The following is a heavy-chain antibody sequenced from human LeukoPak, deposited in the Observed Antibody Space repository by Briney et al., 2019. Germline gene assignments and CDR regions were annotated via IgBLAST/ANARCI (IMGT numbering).Heavy chain of an antibody. CDR1: GGTFSSYT. Sequence: SVKVSCKASGGTFSSYTISWVRQAPGQGLEWMGRIIPILGIANYAQKFQGRVTITADKSTSTAYMELSSLRSEDTAVYYRARDRADSSGWYDAFDIWGQGTMVTVSS. V-gene: IGHV1-69*04. CDR2: IIPILGIA. J-gene: IGHJ3*02. D-gene: IGHD6-19*01. CDR3: ARDRADSSGWYDAFDI.